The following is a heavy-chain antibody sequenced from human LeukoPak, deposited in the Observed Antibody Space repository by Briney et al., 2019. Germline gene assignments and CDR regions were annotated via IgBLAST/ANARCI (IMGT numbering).Heavy chain of an antibody. CDR1: GFSFRNYV. V-gene: IGHV3-64*01. J-gene: IGHJ3*02. Sequence: GGSLRLPCAASGFSFRNYVMHWVRQAPGKGLEYVSAIMPNGETRGYANSMKGRFTISRDNSKNTLYLQMGSLRAEDMAIYYCARDRDGGFAFDIWGQGTLVTVSS. CDR2: IMPNGETR. D-gene: IGHD2-15*01. CDR3: ARDRDGGFAFDI.